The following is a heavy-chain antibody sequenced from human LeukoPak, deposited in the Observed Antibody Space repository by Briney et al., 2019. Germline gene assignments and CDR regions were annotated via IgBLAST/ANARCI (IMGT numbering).Heavy chain of an antibody. D-gene: IGHD2-15*01. CDR2: ISYDGSNK. CDR3: AKHSKVAATPGYFDY. J-gene: IGHJ4*02. CDR1: GFTFSSYG. Sequence: GRSLRLSCAASGFTFSSYGMHWVRQAPGKGLEWVAVISYDGSNKYYADSVKGRFTISRDNSKNTLYLQMNSLRAEDTAVYYCAKHSKVAATPGYFDYWGQGTLVTVSS. V-gene: IGHV3-30*18.